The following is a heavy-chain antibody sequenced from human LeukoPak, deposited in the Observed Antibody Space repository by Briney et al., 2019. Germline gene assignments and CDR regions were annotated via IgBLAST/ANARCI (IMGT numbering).Heavy chain of an antibody. D-gene: IGHD3-3*01. Sequence: SETLSLTCTVSGGSVSSGTYYWSWIRQPPGKGLEWIGYIYYSGSTNYNPSLKSRVTISVDTSKNQFSLKLSSVTAADTAVYYCASPGTPPEWLGHWGQGTLVTVSS. CDR3: ASPGTPPEWLGH. CDR2: IYYSGST. V-gene: IGHV4-61*01. J-gene: IGHJ4*02. CDR1: GGSVSSGTYY.